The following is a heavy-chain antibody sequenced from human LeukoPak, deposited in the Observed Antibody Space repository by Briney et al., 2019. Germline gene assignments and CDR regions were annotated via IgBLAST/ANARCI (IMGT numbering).Heavy chain of an antibody. J-gene: IGHJ5*02. CDR2: IFYTGST. CDR1: GGSITSGNYY. Sequence: SETLSLTCTVSGGSITSGNYYWSWIRQPPGKGLEWIGYIFYTGSTNYSPSLKSRVSISVDTFKNQFSLKLSSVTAADTAVYYCARKYPDHWFDPWGQGTLVTVTS. D-gene: IGHD6-6*01. CDR3: ARKYPDHWFDP. V-gene: IGHV4-30-4*01.